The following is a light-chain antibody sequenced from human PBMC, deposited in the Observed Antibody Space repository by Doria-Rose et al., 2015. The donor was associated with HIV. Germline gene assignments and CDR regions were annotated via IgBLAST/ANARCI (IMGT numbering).Light chain of an antibody. V-gene: IGKV3-20*01. CDR1: QSFSSTY. CDR3: HQYGTSLT. J-gene: IGKJ1*01. Sequence: EIVMTQSPGTLSLSPGERATLSCRASQSFSSTYLAWYQQKPGQAPSLLIYDGSTRATGIPDRFSASGSGTDFTPTINRLEPEDFALYYCHQYGTSLTFGQGTKVEI. CDR2: DGS.